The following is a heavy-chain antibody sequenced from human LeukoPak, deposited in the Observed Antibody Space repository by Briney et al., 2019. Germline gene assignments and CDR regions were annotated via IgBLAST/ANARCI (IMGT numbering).Heavy chain of an antibody. J-gene: IGHJ4*02. D-gene: IGHD5-18*01. CDR1: GGSISGYY. CDR3: ARGGQLWQYFDY. CDR2: IYYSGST. Sequence: SETLSLTCTVSGGSISGYYWSWIRQPPGKGLEWIGDIYYSGSTNYNPSLKSRVTISVDTSKNQFSLKLSSVTAADTAVYYCARGGQLWQYFDYWGQGTLVTVSS. V-gene: IGHV4-59*01.